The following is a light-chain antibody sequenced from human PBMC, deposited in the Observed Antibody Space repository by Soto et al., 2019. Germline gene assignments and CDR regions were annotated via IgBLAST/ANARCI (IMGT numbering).Light chain of an antibody. J-gene: IGKJ1*01. V-gene: IGKV1-5*03. CDR3: KHYNSYSEA. CDR2: KAS. CDR1: QTISSW. Sequence: DIQVTQSPSTLSGSVGDRVTITCRASQTISSWLAWYQQKPGKAPKLLIYKASTLKSGVPSRFSGSGSGTEFTLTISSLQADDFATYYCKHYNSYSEAFGQGTKVDIK.